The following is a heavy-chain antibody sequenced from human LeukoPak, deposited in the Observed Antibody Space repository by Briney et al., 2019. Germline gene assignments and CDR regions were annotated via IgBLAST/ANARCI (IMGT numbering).Heavy chain of an antibody. Sequence: PGGSLRLSCAASGFTFSSYGMHWVRQAPGKGLEWVAVISYDGSNKYYADSVKGRFTISRDNSKSTLYLQMNSLRAEDTAVYYCARETRITIFGVVITNYFDYWGQGTLVTVSS. J-gene: IGHJ4*02. CDR3: ARETRITIFGVVITNYFDY. D-gene: IGHD3-3*01. CDR2: ISYDGSNK. V-gene: IGHV3-30*03. CDR1: GFTFSSYG.